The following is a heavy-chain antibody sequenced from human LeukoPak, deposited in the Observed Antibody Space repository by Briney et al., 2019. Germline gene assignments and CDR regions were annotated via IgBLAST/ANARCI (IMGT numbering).Heavy chain of an antibody. D-gene: IGHD3-22*01. Sequence: SETLSLTCTVSGGSISSYYWSWIRQPPGKGLEWIGYIYYSGSTNYNPSLKSRVTISVDTSKNQFSLKLSSVTAADTAVYYCARGGPVYYYDSSGYPEDAFDIWGQGTMVTVSS. CDR1: GGSISSYY. J-gene: IGHJ3*02. V-gene: IGHV4-59*01. CDR3: ARGGPVYYYDSSGYPEDAFDI. CDR2: IYYSGST.